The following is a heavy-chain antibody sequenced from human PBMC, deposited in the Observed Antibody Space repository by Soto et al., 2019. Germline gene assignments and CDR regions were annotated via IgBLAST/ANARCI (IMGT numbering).Heavy chain of an antibody. CDR1: GFTFSGSA. CDR3: TTPYSSSWYGAYY. J-gene: IGHJ4*02. CDR2: IRSKANSYAT. V-gene: IGHV3-73*02. Sequence: EVQLVESGGGLVQPGGSLKLSCAASGFTFSGSAMHWVRQASGKGLEWVGRIRSKANSYATAYAASVKGRFTISRDDSKNTAYLQMNSLKTEDTAVYYCTTPYSSSWYGAYYWGQGTLVTVSS. D-gene: IGHD6-13*01.